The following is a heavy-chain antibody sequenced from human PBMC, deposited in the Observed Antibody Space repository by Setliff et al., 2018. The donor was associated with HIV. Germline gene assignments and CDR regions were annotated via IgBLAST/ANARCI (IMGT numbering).Heavy chain of an antibody. Sequence: SVKVSCKASGGTFSSSALSWVRQARGQGPEWLGGIIPVFGMTDYAQNFQGRLTITADTSTSTAYMELSSLRSEDTAVYYCAATVESVGPYYGMDVWGQGTTVTVSS. D-gene: IGHD1-26*01. CDR2: IIPVFGMT. V-gene: IGHV1-69*10. J-gene: IGHJ6*02. CDR3: AATVESVGPYYGMDV. CDR1: GGTFSSSA.